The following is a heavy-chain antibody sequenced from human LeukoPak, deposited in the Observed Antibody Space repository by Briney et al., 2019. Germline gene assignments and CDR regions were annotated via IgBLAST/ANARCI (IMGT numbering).Heavy chain of an antibody. V-gene: IGHV1-46*03. CDR2: INPSGGST. D-gene: IGHD3-9*01. CDR3: TRGYSGISIYAFDI. CDR1: GDTFSSYV. J-gene: IGHJ3*02. Sequence: ASVKVSCKASGDTFSSYVISWMRQAPGQGLEWMGIINPSGGSTSYAQKFQGRVTMTRDMSTSTVYMELSSLRSEDTAVYHCTRGYSGISIYAFDIWGQGTMVTVSS.